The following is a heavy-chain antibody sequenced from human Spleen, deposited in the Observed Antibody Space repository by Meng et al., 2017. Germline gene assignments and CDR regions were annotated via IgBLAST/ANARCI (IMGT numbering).Heavy chain of an antibody. CDR2: IYHSGST. J-gene: IGHJ5*02. D-gene: IGHD5-12*01. CDR3: ARVVYSGYDTYWFDP. CDR1: GGSISSGGYS. Sequence: QLQLQVSGPGLVKPSQILPPTCAVSGGSISSGGYSWSWIRQPPGKGREWIGYIYHSGSTYYNPSLKSRVTISVDRSKNQFSLKLSSVTAADTAVYYCARVVYSGYDTYWFDPWGQGTLVTVSS. V-gene: IGHV4-30-2*01.